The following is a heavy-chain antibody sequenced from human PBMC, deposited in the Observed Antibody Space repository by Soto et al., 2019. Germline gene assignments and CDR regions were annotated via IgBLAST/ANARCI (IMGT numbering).Heavy chain of an antibody. CDR1: GFTFSSYG. CDR2: ISYDGSNK. CDR3: AKAYSSRWAYYFDY. V-gene: IGHV3-30*18. D-gene: IGHD6-13*01. J-gene: IGHJ4*02. Sequence: PGGSLRLSCAASGFTFSSYGMHWVRQAPGKGLEWVAVISYDGSNKYYADSVKGRFTISRDNSKNTLYLQMNSLRAEDTALYYCAKAYSSRWAYYFDYLGPGTLVTVFS.